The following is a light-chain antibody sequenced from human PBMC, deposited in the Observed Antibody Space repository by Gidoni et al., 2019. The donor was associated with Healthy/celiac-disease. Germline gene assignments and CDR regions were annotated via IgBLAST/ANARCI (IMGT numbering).Light chain of an antibody. CDR3: QQYNSYWT. CDR1: QSISSW. J-gene: IGKJ1*01. Sequence: TQSPSTLSASVGDRVTITCRASQSISSWLAWYQQKPGKAPKLLIYKASSLESGVPSRFSGSGSGTEFTLTISSLQPYDFATYYCQQYNSYWTFGQGTKVEIK. CDR2: KAS. V-gene: IGKV1-5*03.